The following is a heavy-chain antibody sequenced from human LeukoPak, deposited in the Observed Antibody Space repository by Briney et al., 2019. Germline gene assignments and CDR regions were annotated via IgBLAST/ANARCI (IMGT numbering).Heavy chain of an antibody. Sequence: ASVTVSCKASGYTLTVYYMHWVRQAPGQGLEWMGWIDPNSGGTNYAQKFQGRVAMTRDTSISTAYMELSRLRSDAPAVYYCARGGSGSYPQPGLDWGQGTLVTVSS. CDR3: ARGGSGSYPQPGLD. CDR2: IDPNSGGT. V-gene: IGHV1-2*02. CDR1: GYTLTVYY. D-gene: IGHD1-26*01. J-gene: IGHJ4*02.